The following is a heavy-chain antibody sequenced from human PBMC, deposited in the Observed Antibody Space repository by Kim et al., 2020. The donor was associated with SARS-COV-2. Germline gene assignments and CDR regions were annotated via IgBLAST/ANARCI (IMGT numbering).Heavy chain of an antibody. J-gene: IGHJ2*01. Sequence: ASVKVSCKASGYTFTSYGISWVRQAPGQGLEWMGWLSAYNGNTNYAQKLQGRVTMTTDTSTSTAYMELRSLRSDDTAVYYCARDQGYSNSGYFDLWGRGTLVTVSS. D-gene: IGHD4-4*01. V-gene: IGHV1-18*04. CDR3: ARDQGYSNSGYFDL. CDR2: LSAYNGNT. CDR1: GYTFTSYG.